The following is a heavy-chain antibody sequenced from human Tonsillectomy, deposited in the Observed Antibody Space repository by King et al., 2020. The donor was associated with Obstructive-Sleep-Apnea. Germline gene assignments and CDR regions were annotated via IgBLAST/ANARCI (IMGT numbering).Heavy chain of an antibody. CDR2: ISSSTSSSYT. J-gene: IGHJ3*02. D-gene: IGHD3-22*01. CDR3: ARTSSYYDSSGFDI. Sequence: LQLVQSGGGLVKPGGSLRLSCAASGFTLSDYYMTWIRQAPGKGLEWLSYISSSTSSSYTNYADSMKGRFTISRDNAKNSVYLHMNSLRAEDTAVYFCARTSSYYDSSGFDIWGQGTLVTVSS. CDR1: GFTLSDYY. V-gene: IGHV3-11*06.